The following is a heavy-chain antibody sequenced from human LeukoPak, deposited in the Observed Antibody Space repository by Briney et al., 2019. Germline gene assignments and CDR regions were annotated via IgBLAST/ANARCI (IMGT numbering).Heavy chain of an antibody. V-gene: IGHV1-8*01. J-gene: IGHJ4*02. CDR2: MNPNSGNT. CDR1: GYTFTRYD. D-gene: IGHD6-19*01. Sequence: ASVKVPCKASGYTFTRYDINWVRQATGQGLGWMGWMNPNSGNTGYAQKFQGRVTMTRNTSISTAYMELSSLRSEDTAVYYCARGLWVLGRQTRLSIAVAEPDYWGQGTLVPVSS. CDR3: ARGLWVLGRQTRLSIAVAEPDY.